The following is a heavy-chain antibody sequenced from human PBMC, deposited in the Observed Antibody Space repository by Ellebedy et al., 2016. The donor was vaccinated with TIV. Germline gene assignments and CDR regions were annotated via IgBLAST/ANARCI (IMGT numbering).Heavy chain of an antibody. D-gene: IGHD6-19*01. CDR3: ARDLAEQWLVPGVFDY. CDR2: ISSSTSNI. CDR1: GFTFSSYS. V-gene: IGHV3-21*01. J-gene: IGHJ4*02. Sequence: GESLKISXAASGFTFSSYSMNWVRQAPGKGLEWVSWISSSTSNIYYADSVKGRFTISRDDAKNSLYLQMNSLRAEDTAVYYCARDLAEQWLVPGVFDYWGQGTLVTVSS.